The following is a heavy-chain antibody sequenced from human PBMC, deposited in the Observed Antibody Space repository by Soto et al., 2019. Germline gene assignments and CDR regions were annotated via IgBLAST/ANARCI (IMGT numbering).Heavy chain of an antibody. CDR1: GGTFSSYT. CDR2: IIPILGIA. D-gene: IGHD3-10*01. J-gene: IGHJ4*02. V-gene: IGHV1-69*08. Sequence: QVQLVQSGAEVKKPGSSVKVSCKASGGTFSSYTISWVRQAPGQGLEWMGRIIPILGIANYEKKFQGRVTITADKSTSTAYMELSSLRSEDTAVYYCARDGGSGSDYWGQGTLVTVSS. CDR3: ARDGGSGSDY.